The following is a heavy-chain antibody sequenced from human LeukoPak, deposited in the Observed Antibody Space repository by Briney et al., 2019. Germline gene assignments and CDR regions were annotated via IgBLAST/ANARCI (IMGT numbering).Heavy chain of an antibody. Sequence: GASVKVSCKASGYTFTSYGISWVRQAPGQGLEWMGWISAYNGNTNYAQKLQGRVTMTTDTSTSTAYMELRSLRSDDTAVYYCARDQHIVVVTAMGAGDYWGQGTLVTVSS. D-gene: IGHD2-21*02. V-gene: IGHV1-18*01. CDR3: ARDQHIVVVTAMGAGDY. CDR1: GYTFTSYG. CDR2: ISAYNGNT. J-gene: IGHJ4*02.